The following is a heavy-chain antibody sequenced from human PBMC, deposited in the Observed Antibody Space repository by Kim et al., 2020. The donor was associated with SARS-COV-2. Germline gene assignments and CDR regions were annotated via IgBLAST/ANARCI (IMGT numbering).Heavy chain of an antibody. V-gene: IGHV3-9*01. CDR3: AKAYGPMVRGVIIKTYYYGMDV. D-gene: IGHD3-10*01. Sequence: SLRLSCAASGFTFDDYAMHWVRQAPGKGLEWVSGISWNSGSIGYADSVKGRFTISRDNAKNSLYLQMNSLRAEDTALYYCAKAYGPMVRGVIIKTYYYGMDVWGQGTTVTVSS. CDR2: ISWNSGSI. J-gene: IGHJ6*02. CDR1: GFTFDDYA.